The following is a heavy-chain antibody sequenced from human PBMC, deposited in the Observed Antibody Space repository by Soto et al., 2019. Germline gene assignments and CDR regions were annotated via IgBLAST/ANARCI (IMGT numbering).Heavy chain of an antibody. CDR2: TYFRSKWYN. CDR1: GDSVSSNTAS. CDR3: AKGDNLGPKTGYAFDP. J-gene: IGHJ5*02. Sequence: PSQTLSLTFAISGDSVSSNTASWNWIRQSPSRGLEWLGRTYFRSKWYNDYAVSVKSRIIINPDTSNNQFSLQLNSVTPEDTAVYFCAKGDNLGPKTGYAFDPWGQG. D-gene: IGHD5-12*01. V-gene: IGHV6-1*01.